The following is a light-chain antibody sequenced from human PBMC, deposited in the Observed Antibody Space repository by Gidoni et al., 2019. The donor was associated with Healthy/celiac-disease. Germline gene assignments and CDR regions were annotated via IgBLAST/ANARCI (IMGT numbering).Light chain of an antibody. CDR2: AAS. CDR1: QSISSY. J-gene: IGKJ1*01. V-gene: IGKV1-39*01. CDR3: QQSYSTPLT. Sequence: DIQMTQSPSSLSASVGDRVTITCRASQSISSYLNWYQQKPGKAPTLLIYAASSLQSGVPSRFSGSGSGTDFTLTISRLKQEDFATYYCQQSYSTPLTFGQXTKVEIK.